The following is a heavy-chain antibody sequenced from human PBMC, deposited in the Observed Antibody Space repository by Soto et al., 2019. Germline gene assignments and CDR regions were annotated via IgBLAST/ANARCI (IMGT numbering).Heavy chain of an antibody. CDR2: IYISGST. CDR3: ARVGYCSSTSCYTSNGMDV. J-gene: IGHJ6*02. V-gene: IGHV4-4*07. D-gene: IGHD2-2*02. Sequence: QVQLQESGPGLVKPSETLSLTCTVSGGSISSYYWSWIRQPAGKGLEWIGRIYISGSTNYNPSLKSRLTMSVDTSKNQFSLKLSSVTAADTAVYYCARVGYCSSTSCYTSNGMDVWGQGTTVTVSS. CDR1: GGSISSYY.